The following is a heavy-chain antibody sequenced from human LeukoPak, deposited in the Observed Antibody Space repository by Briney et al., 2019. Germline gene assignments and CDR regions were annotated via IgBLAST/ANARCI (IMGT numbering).Heavy chain of an antibody. V-gene: IGHV3-11*01. Sequence: GGSLRLSCAASGFSFSDYYMSWIRQAPGKGLEWVSYMSNSGGTIYYADSVKGRFTISRDDTKNSLYLQMNSLRAEDTAVYYCASVLWFGGIFFDYWGQGILVTVSS. CDR3: ASVLWFGGIFFDY. CDR2: MSNSGGTI. J-gene: IGHJ4*02. CDR1: GFSFSDYY. D-gene: IGHD3-10*01.